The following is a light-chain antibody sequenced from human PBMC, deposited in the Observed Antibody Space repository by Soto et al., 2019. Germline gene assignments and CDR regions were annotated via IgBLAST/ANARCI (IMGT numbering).Light chain of an antibody. V-gene: IGKV1-39*01. CDR1: QSVRSGS. CDR2: AAS. J-gene: IGKJ5*01. Sequence: TQSPGTLSLSPGEGATLSCRASQSVRSGSLAWYQQKPGKAPKLLIYAASSLQSGVPSRFSGSGSGTDFTLTISSLQPEDFATYYCQQSYSTPPTFGQGTRLEIK. CDR3: QQSYSTPPT.